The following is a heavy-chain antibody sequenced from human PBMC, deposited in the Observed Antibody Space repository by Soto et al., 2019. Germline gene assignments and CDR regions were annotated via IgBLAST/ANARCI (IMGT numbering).Heavy chain of an antibody. J-gene: IGHJ6*02. CDR3: AREALHYYNGMDV. V-gene: IGHV1-46*01. Sequence: GASVKASCKTSGYTFTSFHMHWVRQAPGQGLEWLGVINPTTNRATYSQNFQGRVTMTRDTFTSTVYMELNSLRSEDTAVYYCAREALHYYNGMDVWGQGTPVTVSS. CDR1: GYTFTSFH. CDR2: INPTTNRA.